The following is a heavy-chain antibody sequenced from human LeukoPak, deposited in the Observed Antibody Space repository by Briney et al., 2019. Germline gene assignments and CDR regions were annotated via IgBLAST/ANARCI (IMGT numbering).Heavy chain of an antibody. Sequence: PGRSLRLSCVASGFTFSSYGMHWVRQAPGKGLEWLAVIVYDGTIKYYAESVKGRFTISRDNSKNTLYLQMNSLRAEDTAVYYCANTYYYDTAGAFDIWGQGTMVTVSS. J-gene: IGHJ3*02. V-gene: IGHV3-33*06. D-gene: IGHD3-22*01. CDR2: IVYDGTIK. CDR3: ANTYYYDTAGAFDI. CDR1: GFTFSSYG.